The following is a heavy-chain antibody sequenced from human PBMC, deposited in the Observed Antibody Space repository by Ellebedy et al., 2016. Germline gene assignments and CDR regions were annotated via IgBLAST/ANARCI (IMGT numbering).Heavy chain of an antibody. CDR3: ARVGPHILYYYYYMDV. V-gene: IGHV4-39*07. Sequence: SETLSLTCTVSGGSISSGDYYWSWIRQPPGKGLEWIGSIYNSGSTYYNPSLKSRVTISVDTSKNQFSLKLSSVTAADTAVYYCARVGPHILYYYYYMDVWGKGTTVTVSS. D-gene: IGHD2-21*01. CDR1: GGSISSGDYY. CDR2: IYNSGST. J-gene: IGHJ6*03.